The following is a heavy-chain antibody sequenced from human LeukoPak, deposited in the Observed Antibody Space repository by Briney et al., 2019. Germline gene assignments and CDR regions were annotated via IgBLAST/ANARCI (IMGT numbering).Heavy chain of an antibody. CDR2: IYTSGST. J-gene: IGHJ4*02. CDR3: ARDFRWFDY. V-gene: IGHV4-4*07. D-gene: IGHD6-13*01. Sequence: SETLSLTCTVSGGSISSYYWSWIRQPAGKGLEWIGRIYTSGSTNYNPSLKSRVTMSVATSTNQCSLKLCSVTAADTAVYFCARDFRWFDYWGQGTLVTVSS. CDR1: GGSISSYY.